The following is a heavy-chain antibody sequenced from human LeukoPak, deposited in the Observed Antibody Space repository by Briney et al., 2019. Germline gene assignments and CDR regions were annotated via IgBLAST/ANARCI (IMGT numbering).Heavy chain of an antibody. Sequence: SETLSLTCTVSGGSVSSGSYYWSWIRQPPGKGLEWIGYIYYSGSTNYNPSLKSRVTISVDTSKNQFSLKLSSVTAADTAVYYCARDRNLRYLLEYNWFDPWGQGTLVTVSS. CDR1: GGSVSSGSYY. CDR3: ARDRNLRYLLEYNWFDP. CDR2: IYYSGST. J-gene: IGHJ5*02. V-gene: IGHV4-61*01. D-gene: IGHD3-9*01.